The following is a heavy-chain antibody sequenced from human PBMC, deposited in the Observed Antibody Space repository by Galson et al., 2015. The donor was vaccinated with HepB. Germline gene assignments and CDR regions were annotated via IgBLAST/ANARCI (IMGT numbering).Heavy chain of an antibody. CDR2: ISGSGGNT. D-gene: IGHD6-19*01. CDR1: GFTFSSYA. V-gene: IGHV3-23*01. Sequence: SLRLSCAASGFTFSSYAMSWVRQAPGKGLEWVSTISGSGGNTFYADSVKGRFTISRDNSEYTLYLQMSSLRAEDSAVYYCAKKVPGGTPVAFFDYWGQGTLVTVSS. J-gene: IGHJ4*02. CDR3: AKKVPGGTPVAFFDY.